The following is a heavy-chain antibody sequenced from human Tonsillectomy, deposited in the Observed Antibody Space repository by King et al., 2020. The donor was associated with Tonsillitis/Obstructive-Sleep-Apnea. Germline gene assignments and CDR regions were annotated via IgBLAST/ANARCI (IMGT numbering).Heavy chain of an antibody. CDR2: ISSSSSYI. CDR3: ARPPGPMDV. J-gene: IGHJ6*02. CDR1: GFTFSTYN. Sequence: VQLVESGGGLVKPGGSLRLSCAASGFTFSTYNMNWVRQAPGQGLEWVSSISSSSSYIYYADSVKGRFTISRDNAKNSLYLQMNSLRAEDTGVYYCARPPGPMDVWGQGTTVTVSS. V-gene: IGHV3-21*01.